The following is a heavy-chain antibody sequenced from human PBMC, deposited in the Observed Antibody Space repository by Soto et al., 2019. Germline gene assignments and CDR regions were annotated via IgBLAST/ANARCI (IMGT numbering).Heavy chain of an antibody. CDR1: GYTFTSYG. CDR3: ARDPTPGIAVAGPPHFAY. D-gene: IGHD6-19*01. V-gene: IGHV1-18*01. J-gene: IGHJ4*02. Sequence: ASVKVSCKASGYTFTSYGISWVRQAPGQGLEWMGWISAYNGNTNYAQKLQGRVTMTTDPSTSTAYRGLRSLRSDDTAVYYCARDPTPGIAVAGPPHFAYWGQGTLVTVSS. CDR2: ISAYNGNT.